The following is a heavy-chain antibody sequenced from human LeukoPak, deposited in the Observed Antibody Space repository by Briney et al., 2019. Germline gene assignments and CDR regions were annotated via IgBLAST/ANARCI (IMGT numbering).Heavy chain of an antibody. CDR3: ARDQSPHYYDSSGYGAFNV. CDR1: GFDFSTFA. CDR2: ISASGSRT. V-gene: IGHV3-23*01. J-gene: IGHJ3*01. Sequence: GGSLSLSCVSSGFDFSTFAMNWVRQAPGKGPEWVSGISASGSRTYYGSSVKGRFTISRDNSKNKLFLQMNSLRAEDTARYFCARDQSPHYYDSSGYGAFNVWGQGTVVIVSS. D-gene: IGHD3-22*01.